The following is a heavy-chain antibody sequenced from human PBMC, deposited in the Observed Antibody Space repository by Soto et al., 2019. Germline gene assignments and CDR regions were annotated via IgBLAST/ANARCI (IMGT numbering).Heavy chain of an antibody. CDR2: INPNSGGT. V-gene: IGHV1-2*04. CDR3: ARGHCSGGSCYYNWFDT. Sequence: ASVKVSCKASGYTFTGYYMHWVRQAPGQGLEWMGWINPNSGGTNYAQKFQGWVTMTRDTSISTAYMELSRLRSDDTAVYYRARGHCSGGSCYYNWFDTWGQGTLVTVSS. D-gene: IGHD2-15*01. CDR1: GYTFTGYY. J-gene: IGHJ5*02.